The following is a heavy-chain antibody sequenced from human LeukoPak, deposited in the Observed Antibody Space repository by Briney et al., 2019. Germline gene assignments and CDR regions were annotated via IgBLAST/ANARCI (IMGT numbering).Heavy chain of an antibody. D-gene: IGHD2-15*01. CDR3: ARVLRYCSGGNCYSGGLGYMDV. CDR2: ISRSGSTK. V-gene: IGHV3-11*01. Sequence: GGSLRLSCAASGFPFSDYNMRWIRQAPGKGLEWVSSISRSGSTKYYADSVKGRFTISRDNAKNSLFLQMNSLRAEDTAVYYCARVLRYCSGGNCYSGGLGYMDVWGKGTTVTISS. J-gene: IGHJ6*03. CDR1: GFPFSDYN.